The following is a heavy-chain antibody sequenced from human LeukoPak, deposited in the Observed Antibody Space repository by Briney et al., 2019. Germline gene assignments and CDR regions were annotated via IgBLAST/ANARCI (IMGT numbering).Heavy chain of an antibody. V-gene: IGHV4-59*01. J-gene: IGHJ4*02. CDR2: IYYSGST. CDR3: ARDQQLVGYFDY. CDR1: GGSISSYY. D-gene: IGHD6-13*01. Sequence: SETLSLTCTVPGGSISSYYWSWIRQPPGKGLEWIGYIYYSGSTNYNPSLKSRVTISVDTSKNQFSLKLSSVTAADTAVYYCARDQQLVGYFDYWGQGTLVTVSS.